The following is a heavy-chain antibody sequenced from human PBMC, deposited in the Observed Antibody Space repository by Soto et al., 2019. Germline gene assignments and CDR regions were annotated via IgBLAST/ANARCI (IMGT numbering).Heavy chain of an antibody. CDR3: ARSPRVGTNWFDP. D-gene: IGHD3-10*01. J-gene: IGHJ5*02. Sequence: GESLKISCKGSGFSFTNYWISWVRQMPGKGLEWMGRIDPSDSYTNYSPSFQGHVTISADKSISTAYLQWSSLKASDTAMYYCARSPRVGTNWFDPWGQGTLVTVSS. V-gene: IGHV5-10-1*01. CDR1: GFSFTNYW. CDR2: IDPSDSYT.